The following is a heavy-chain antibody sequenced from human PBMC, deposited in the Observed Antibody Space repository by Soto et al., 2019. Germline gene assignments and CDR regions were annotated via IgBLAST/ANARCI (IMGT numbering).Heavy chain of an antibody. D-gene: IGHD6-19*01. CDR2: ISGNSDTI. V-gene: IGHV3-9*01. J-gene: IGHJ5*01. CDR1: GFTFDHYA. Sequence: EVQLVESGGSLVQPGRSLRLSCATSGFTFDHYAMHWVRQVPGEGLEWVSTISGNSDTIDYADSVKGRFTIARDNAQRYLYLQMNSLRPDDSATYYCATDLNAVSSGGFDSWGQGTLAIVTS. CDR3: ATDLNAVSSGGFDS.